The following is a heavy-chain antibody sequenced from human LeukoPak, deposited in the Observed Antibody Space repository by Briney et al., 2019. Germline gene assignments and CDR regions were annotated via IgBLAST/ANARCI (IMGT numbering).Heavy chain of an antibody. D-gene: IGHD3-22*01. CDR1: GFTVSSSY. V-gene: IGHV3-53*01. CDR3: AKGVTMIVVARAFDY. CDR2: IYSGGST. Sequence: GGSLRLSCAASGFTVSSSYMSWVRQAPGKGLEWVSVIYSGGSTYYADSVKGRFTISRDNSKNTLYLQMNSLRAEDTAVYYCAKGVTMIVVARAFDYWGQGTLVTVSS. J-gene: IGHJ4*02.